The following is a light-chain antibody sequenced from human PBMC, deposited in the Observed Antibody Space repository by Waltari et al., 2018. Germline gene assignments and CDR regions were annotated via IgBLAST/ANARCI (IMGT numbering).Light chain of an antibody. CDR2: GAS. CDR1: QSVSRS. Sequence: EIVLTQSPGTLSLSPGERAPISCRASQSVSRSLAWYQQKPGQAPRLLIYGASNRATGIPDRFSGSGSGTDFSLTISRLEPEDFAVYYCQHYVRLPATFGQGTKVEIK. CDR3: QHYVRLPAT. V-gene: IGKV3-20*01. J-gene: IGKJ1*01.